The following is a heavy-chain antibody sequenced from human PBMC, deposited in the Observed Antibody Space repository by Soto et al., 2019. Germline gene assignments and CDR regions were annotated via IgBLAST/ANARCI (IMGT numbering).Heavy chain of an antibody. CDR2: ISYDGSNK. CDR1: GFTFSSYA. D-gene: IGHD6-13*01. J-gene: IGHJ4*02. V-gene: IGHV3-30*04. CDR3: ARESLYHRIAAAGTDFDY. Sequence: GGSLRLSCAASGFTFSSYAMHWVRQAPGKGLEWVAVISYDGSNKYYADSVKGRFTISRDNSKNTLYLQMNSLRAEDTAVYYCARESLYHRIAAAGTDFDYWGQGTLVTVSS.